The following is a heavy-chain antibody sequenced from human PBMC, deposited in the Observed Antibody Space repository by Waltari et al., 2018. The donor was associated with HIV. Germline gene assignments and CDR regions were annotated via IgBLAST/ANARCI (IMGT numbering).Heavy chain of an antibody. CDR1: GGSIRRLNYY. V-gene: IGHV4-31*03. D-gene: IGHD4-17*01. Sequence: QVQLQESGPRLVKPSQTLSLTCTVSGGSIRRLNYYWNWIRQHPGKGLEGIGYIYYSGNTYYNPSLMSRVTISVDTSKNQFSLKLNSVTAADTAVYYCAGGIYADYDDRYYYGFDVWGQGTTVTVSS. CDR3: AGGIYADYDDRYYYGFDV. J-gene: IGHJ6*02. CDR2: IYYSGNT.